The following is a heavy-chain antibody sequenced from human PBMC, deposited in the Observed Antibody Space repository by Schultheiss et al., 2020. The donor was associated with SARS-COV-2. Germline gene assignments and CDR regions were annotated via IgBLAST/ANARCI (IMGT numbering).Heavy chain of an antibody. D-gene: IGHD5-18*01. CDR1: GGSFSGYY. CDR2: INHSGST. J-gene: IGHJ6*03. V-gene: IGHV4-34*01. CDR3: ASRGYSYGGYYYYYMDV. Sequence: TLSLTCAVYGGSFSGYYWSWIRQPPGKGLEWIGEINHSGSTNYNPSLKSRVTISVDTSKNQFSLKLSSVTAADTAVYYCASRGYSYGGYYYYYMDVWGKGTTVTVSS.